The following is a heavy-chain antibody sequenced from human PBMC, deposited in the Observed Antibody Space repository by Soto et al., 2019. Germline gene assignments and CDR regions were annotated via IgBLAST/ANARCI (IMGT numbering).Heavy chain of an antibody. CDR2: IYYSGST. CDR1: GGSISSYY. J-gene: IGHJ4*02. D-gene: IGHD4-17*01. CDR3: ARHDYGEDY. Sequence: SETLSLTCTVTGGSISSYYWSWIRQPPGKGLEWIGCIYYSGSTYYNPSLKSRVTISVDTSKNQFSLKLSSVTAADTAVYYCARHDYGEDYWGQGTLVTVSS. V-gene: IGHV4-39*01.